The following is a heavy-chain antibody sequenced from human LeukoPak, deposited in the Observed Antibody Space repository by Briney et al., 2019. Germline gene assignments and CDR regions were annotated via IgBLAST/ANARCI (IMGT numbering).Heavy chain of an antibody. J-gene: IGHJ4*02. CDR2: ISYDGSNK. V-gene: IGHV3-30-3*01. CDR1: GFTFSSYA. CDR3: ARDGIAAADYYFDY. D-gene: IGHD6-13*01. Sequence: GGSLGLSCAASGFTFSSYAMHWVRQAPGKGLEWVAVISYDGSNKYYADSVKGRFTISRDNSKNTLYLQMSSLRAEDTAVYYCARDGIAAADYYFDYWGQGTLVTVSS.